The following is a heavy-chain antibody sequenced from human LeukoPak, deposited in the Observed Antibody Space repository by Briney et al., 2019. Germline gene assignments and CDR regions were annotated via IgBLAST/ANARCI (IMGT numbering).Heavy chain of an antibody. V-gene: IGHV1-8*01. D-gene: IGHD3-22*01. CDR3: ARGERDYYDSSGYYH. CDR1: GYTFTSYD. J-gene: IGHJ5*02. Sequence: ASVKVSCKASGYTFTSYDINWVRQATGQGLEWMGWMNPNSGNTGYAQKFQGRVTMTRNTSISTAYMELSSLRSEDTAVYYCARGERDYYDSSGYYHWGQGTLVTVSS. CDR2: MNPNSGNT.